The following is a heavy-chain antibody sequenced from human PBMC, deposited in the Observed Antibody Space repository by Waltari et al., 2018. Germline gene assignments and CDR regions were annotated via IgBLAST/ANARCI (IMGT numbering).Heavy chain of an antibody. V-gene: IGHV4-34*01. CDR2: INHSGST. Sequence: QVQLQQWGAGLSKPSETLSLTCAVYGGSFSGYYWSWIRQPPGKGLEWIGEINHSGSTNYNPSLKSRVTISVDTSKNQFSLKLSSVTAADTAVYYCARGRMITFGGVIASRLPSFDYWGQGTLVTVSS. J-gene: IGHJ4*02. CDR3: ARGRMITFGGVIASRLPSFDY. D-gene: IGHD3-16*02. CDR1: GGSFSGYY.